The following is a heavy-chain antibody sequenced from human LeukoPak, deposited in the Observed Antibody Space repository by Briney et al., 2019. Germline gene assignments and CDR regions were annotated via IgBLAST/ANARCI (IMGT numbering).Heavy chain of an antibody. V-gene: IGHV4-39*01. D-gene: IGHD6-19*01. Sequence: SETLSLTCTVSGGSISSSSHYWGWIRQPPGKGLEWIGSIYYSGITYYNPSLKSQFTISVDTSKNQFSLNLSSVTATDTAVYYCARCRGFISGWYIGAFDIWGQGTMVTVSS. J-gene: IGHJ3*02. CDR1: GGSISSSSHY. CDR3: ARCRGFISGWYIGAFDI. CDR2: IYYSGIT.